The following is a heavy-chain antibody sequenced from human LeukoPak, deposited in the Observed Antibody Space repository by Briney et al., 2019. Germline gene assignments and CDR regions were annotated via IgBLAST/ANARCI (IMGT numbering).Heavy chain of an antibody. CDR1: GGSISSSSYY. CDR2: IFYTGST. V-gene: IGHV4-39*01. D-gene: IGHD6-13*01. Sequence: SETLSLTCTVSGGSISSSSYYWGWIRQPPGKGLESIGSIFYTGSTSYNPSLKSRVTISVDTSKSQFSLKLSSVTAADTAVYYCARHGIAAAANVDYWGQGTLVTVSS. J-gene: IGHJ4*02. CDR3: ARHGIAAAANVDY.